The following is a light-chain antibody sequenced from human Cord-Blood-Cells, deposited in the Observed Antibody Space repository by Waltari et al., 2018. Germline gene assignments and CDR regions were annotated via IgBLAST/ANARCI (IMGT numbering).Light chain of an antibody. V-gene: IGKV1-27*01. CDR2: AAS. CDR3: QKYNSAPLT. Sequence: DTQIISAPSSLSASVGDSVTITCRASQGISNYLAWYQQKPGKVPKLLIYAASTLQSGVPSRFSGSGSGTDFTLTISSLQPEDVATYYCQKYNSAPLTFGGGTKVEIK. CDR1: QGISNY. J-gene: IGKJ4*01.